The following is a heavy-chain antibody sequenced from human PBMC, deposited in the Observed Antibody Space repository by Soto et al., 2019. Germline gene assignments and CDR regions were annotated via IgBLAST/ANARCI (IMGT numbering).Heavy chain of an antibody. CDR1: GGSIISYY. CDR3: ARDLRLDY. Sequence: QVQLQESGPGLVKPSETLSLTCTVSGGSIISYYWSWIRQPPGKGLEWIGYIYYSGSTNYNPSLKSRGTISVDTSKNQFSLKLSSVTAADTAVYYCARDLRLDYWGQGTLVTVSS. J-gene: IGHJ4*02. D-gene: IGHD4-17*01. CDR2: IYYSGST. V-gene: IGHV4-59*01.